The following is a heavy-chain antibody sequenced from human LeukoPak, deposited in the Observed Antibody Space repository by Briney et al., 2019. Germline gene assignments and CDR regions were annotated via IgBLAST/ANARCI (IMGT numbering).Heavy chain of an antibody. Sequence: PGGSLRLSCAASGFTVSSNYMSWVRQAPGKGLEWVSVIYSGGSTYYADSVKGRFTISRDNSKNTLYLQMNSLRAEDTAVYYCARAEEYSYGLDYWGQGTLVTVSS. V-gene: IGHV3-53*01. D-gene: IGHD5-18*01. CDR3: ARAEEYSYGLDY. J-gene: IGHJ4*02. CDR1: GFTVSSNY. CDR2: IYSGGST.